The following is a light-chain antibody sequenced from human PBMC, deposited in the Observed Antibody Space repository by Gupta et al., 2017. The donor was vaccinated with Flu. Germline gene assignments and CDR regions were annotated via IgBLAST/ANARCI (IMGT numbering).Light chain of an antibody. V-gene: IGLV4-69*01. J-gene: IGLJ3*02. CDR1: SGHSNYA. Sequence: QLVLTQSPSASSSLGASVKLTCTRSSGHSNYAIAWHQQQPEKGPRYLMKLNSDGSHSKGDGIPDRFSGSSSGAERYLTISSLQSEDEADYYCQTWSTGIQVFGGGTKLTVL. CDR3: QTWSTGIQV. CDR2: LNSDGSH.